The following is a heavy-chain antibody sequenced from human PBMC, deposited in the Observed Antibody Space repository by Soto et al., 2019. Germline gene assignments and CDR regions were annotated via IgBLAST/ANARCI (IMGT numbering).Heavy chain of an antibody. CDR3: AKTYYYGSGSPVDY. V-gene: IGHV3-30*18. CDR2: ISYDGSNK. Sequence: GGSLRLCCAASGFTFSSYGMHWVRQAPGKGLEWVAVISYDGSNKYYADSVKGRFTISRDNSKNTLYLQMNSLRAEDTAVYYCAKTYYYGSGSPVDYWGQGTLVTVSS. J-gene: IGHJ4*02. CDR1: GFTFSSYG. D-gene: IGHD3-10*01.